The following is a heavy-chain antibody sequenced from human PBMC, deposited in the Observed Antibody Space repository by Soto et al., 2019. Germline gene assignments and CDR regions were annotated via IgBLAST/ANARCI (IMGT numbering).Heavy chain of an antibody. V-gene: IGHV3-21*01. D-gene: IGHD5-12*01. CDR1: GFTVSSNY. CDR2: ISSSSSYI. Sequence: GGSLRLSCAASGFTVSSNYMSWVRQAPGKGLEWVSSISSSSSYIYYADSVKGRFTISRDNAKNSLYLQMNSLRAEDTAVYYCARDRDGYNYFDYWGQGTLVTVSS. J-gene: IGHJ4*02. CDR3: ARDRDGYNYFDY.